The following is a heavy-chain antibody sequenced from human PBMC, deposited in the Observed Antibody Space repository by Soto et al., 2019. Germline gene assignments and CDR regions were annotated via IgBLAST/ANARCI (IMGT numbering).Heavy chain of an antibody. CDR3: AQRLRYYGLGRERGNWIDP. Sequence: QITLKESGPTLVRPTQTLTLTCTFSGFSLSTTGEGVGWIRQPPGTALEWLALIYWDDDKRCSPSLKSRLTNTKDTSKSQGTLTITNIDPVDTAIYYCAQRLRYYGLGRERGNWIDPWGQGTLVTVSS. J-gene: IGHJ5*02. CDR1: GFSLSTTGEG. CDR2: IYWDDDK. D-gene: IGHD3-10*01. V-gene: IGHV2-5*02.